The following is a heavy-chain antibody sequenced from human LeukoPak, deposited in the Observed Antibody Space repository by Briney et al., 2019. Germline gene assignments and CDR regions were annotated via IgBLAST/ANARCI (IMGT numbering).Heavy chain of an antibody. Sequence: GGSLRLSCAASGFTFSNSAMSWVRQAPGKGLEWVSAISGSGGSTYYADSVKGRFTISRDNSKNTLYLQMNSLRAEDTAVYYCAKDQYYDSRGNSAMGVMDYWGQGTLVTVSS. V-gene: IGHV3-23*01. D-gene: IGHD3-22*01. J-gene: IGHJ4*02. CDR1: GFTFSNSA. CDR2: ISGSGGST. CDR3: AKDQYYDSRGNSAMGVMDY.